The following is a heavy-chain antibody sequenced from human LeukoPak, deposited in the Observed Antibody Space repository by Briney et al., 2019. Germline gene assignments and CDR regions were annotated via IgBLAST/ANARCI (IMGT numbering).Heavy chain of an antibody. J-gene: IGHJ3*02. CDR3: ARDLVTVTKGFDI. CDR1: DDSFSSHY. D-gene: IGHD4-17*01. Sequence: SETLSLTRAVSDDSFSSHYWTWIREPPGKGLEWIGYISYIGSTNYNPSRKSRVTISIDTSKNQFSLKLTSVTAAVTAVYYCARDLVTVTKGFDIWGQGTMVSVSS. V-gene: IGHV4-59*11. CDR2: ISYIGST.